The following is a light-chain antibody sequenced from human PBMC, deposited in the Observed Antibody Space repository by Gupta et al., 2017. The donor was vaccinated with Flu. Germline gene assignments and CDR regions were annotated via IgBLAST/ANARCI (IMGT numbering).Light chain of an antibody. CDR2: DVT. CDR3: SSHAGRVTWV. V-gene: IGLV2-11*01. J-gene: IGLJ1*01. Sequence: VTISCTGTSNDVGGYNRVSWYEQRPGEAPKLILYDVTERPSGVPDRFSGSKSGNTASLTISGLQADDEADYYCSSHAGRVTWVFGTGTTVTVL. CDR1: SNDVGGYNR.